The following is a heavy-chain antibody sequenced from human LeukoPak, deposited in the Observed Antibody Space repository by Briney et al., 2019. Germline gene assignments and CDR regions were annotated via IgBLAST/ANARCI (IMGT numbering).Heavy chain of an antibody. V-gene: IGHV1-69*02. CDR3: ASLDGPGVKTGSAFDI. CDR1: GGTFSSYT. CDR2: IIPILGIA. Sequence: SVKVSCKASGGTFSSYTISWVRQAPGQGLEWMGRIIPILGIANYAQKFQGGVTITADKSTSTAYMELSSLRSEDTAVYYCASLDGPGVKTGSAFDIWGQGTMVTVSS. D-gene: IGHD3-10*01. J-gene: IGHJ3*02.